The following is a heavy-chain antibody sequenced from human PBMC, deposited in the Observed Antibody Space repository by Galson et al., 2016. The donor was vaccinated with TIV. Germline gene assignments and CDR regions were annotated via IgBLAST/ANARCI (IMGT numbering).Heavy chain of an antibody. Sequence: LRLSCAASGFAFRNYPIHWVRQAPGKGLEWVALISYDGRIEDYADSVKGRFTISRDDSRNTLYLQMNSLRTEDTAIYYCARDAVIGTPDFFDYWGQGTLVTVSS. CDR1: GFAFRNYP. CDR3: ARDAVIGTPDFFDY. J-gene: IGHJ4*02. D-gene: IGHD2-21*01. CDR2: ISYDGRIE. V-gene: IGHV3-30*04.